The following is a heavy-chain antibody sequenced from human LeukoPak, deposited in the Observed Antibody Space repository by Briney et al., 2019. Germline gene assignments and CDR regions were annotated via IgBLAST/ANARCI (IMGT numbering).Heavy chain of an antibody. CDR1: GGSFSGYY. CDR3: ARRRAVAGSYYRGYYFDY. CDR2: INHSGST. Sequence: PSETLSLTCAVYGGSFSGYYWSWIRQPPGKGLEWIGEINHSGSTNYNPSLKSRVTISVDTSKNQFSLKLSSVTAADTAVYYCARRRAVAGSYYRGYYFDYWGQGTLVTVSS. V-gene: IGHV4-34*01. D-gene: IGHD1-26*01. J-gene: IGHJ4*02.